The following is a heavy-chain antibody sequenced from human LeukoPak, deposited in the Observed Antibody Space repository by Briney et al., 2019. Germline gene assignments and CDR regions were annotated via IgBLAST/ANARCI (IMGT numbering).Heavy chain of an antibody. CDR2: INHSGST. CDR1: GGSFSGYY. D-gene: IGHD1-1*01. J-gene: IGHJ4*02. V-gene: IGHV4-34*01. CDR3: ARHGYGLDY. Sequence: SETLPLTCADYGGSFSGYYWSWIRQPPGKGLEWIGEINHSGSTNYNPSLKSRVTISVDTSKNQFSLNLGSVTAADTAVYYCARHGYGLDYWGQGTLVTVSS.